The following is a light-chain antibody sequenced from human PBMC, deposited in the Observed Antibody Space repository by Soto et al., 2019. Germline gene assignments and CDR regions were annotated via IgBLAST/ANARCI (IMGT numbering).Light chain of an antibody. V-gene: IGKV3-20*01. CDR1: QGVPTKY. CDR3: QHYGDSPS. CDR2: DVS. Sequence: IVLTQSPGTLSLSPGERATLSCRASQGVPTKYLAWFQQKPGQAPRLLMNDVSTRVTGFPDRFSGSGSETDFTLTISRLEPEDFAVSYCQHYGDSPSFGGGTKVDIK. J-gene: IGKJ4*01.